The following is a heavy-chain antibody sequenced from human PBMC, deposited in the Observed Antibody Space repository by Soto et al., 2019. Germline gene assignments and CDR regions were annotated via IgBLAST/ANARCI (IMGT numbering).Heavy chain of an antibody. J-gene: IGHJ4*02. CDR1: GFSFSSYA. D-gene: IGHD3-10*01. CDR3: AKSTVLLWFGELLSPPFDY. CDR2: ISGSGGST. V-gene: IGHV3-23*01. Sequence: EVQLLESGGGLVQPGGSLRLSCAASGFSFSSYAMSWVRQAPGKGLEWVSAISGSGGSTYYADSVKGRFTISRDNSKNMLYLQMNSLRAEDTAVYYCAKSTVLLWFGELLSPPFDYWGQGTLVTVSS.